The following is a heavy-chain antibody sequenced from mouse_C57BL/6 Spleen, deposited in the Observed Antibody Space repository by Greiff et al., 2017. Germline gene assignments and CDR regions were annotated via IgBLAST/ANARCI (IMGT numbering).Heavy chain of an antibody. D-gene: IGHD2-12*01. CDR1: GFNIKDYY. J-gene: IGHJ3*01. CDR2: IDPEDGDT. V-gene: IGHV14-2*01. CDR3: ARSYDGGAWFAY. Sequence: EVQLQQSGAELVKPGASVKLSCTASGFNIKDYYMHWVKQRTEQGLEWIGRIDPEDGDTKYAPKFQGKATITADTSSNTAYLQLSSLTSEDTAVYYCARSYDGGAWFAYWGQGTLVTVSA.